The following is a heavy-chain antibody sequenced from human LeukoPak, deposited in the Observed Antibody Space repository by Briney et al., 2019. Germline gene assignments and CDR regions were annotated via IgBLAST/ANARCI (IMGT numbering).Heavy chain of an antibody. J-gene: IGHJ4*02. V-gene: IGHV1-2*02. CDR3: ARGYYDSSGGDFDY. D-gene: IGHD3-22*01. Sequence: GASVKVSCKASGYTFTGYYMHWVRQAPGQGLEWMGWINPNSGGTNYAQKFQGRVTMTRDTSISTAYMELSRLRSDDTAVYYCARGYYDSSGGDFDYWGQGTLVTVSS. CDR1: GYTFTGYY. CDR2: INPNSGGT.